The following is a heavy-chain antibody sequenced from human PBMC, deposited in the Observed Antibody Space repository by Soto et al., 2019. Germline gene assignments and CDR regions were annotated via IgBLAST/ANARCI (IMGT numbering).Heavy chain of an antibody. J-gene: IGHJ4*02. CDR1: GFSLSTRDVG. Sequence: QITLNESGPTLVKPTQPLTLTCTFSGFSLSTRDVGVGWIRQPPGEALEWLGVVYWDDSKTYSPSLESRLTITRDTSKNPVVLRMTKMAPVDTATYYCAHCRGGVASFWGQGTLVTVSS. V-gene: IGHV2-5*02. CDR3: AHCRGGVASF. CDR2: VYWDDSK. D-gene: IGHD2-2*01.